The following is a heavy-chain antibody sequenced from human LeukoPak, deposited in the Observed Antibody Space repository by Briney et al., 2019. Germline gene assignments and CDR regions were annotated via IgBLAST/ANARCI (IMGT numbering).Heavy chain of an antibody. CDR1: GYKFTNYW. Sequence: GESLKISCKGSGYKFTNYWIAWVRQMPGQGLEWLGIIYPRDSDTRYSPSFQGQVTISADKSISTAYLQWSSLKASDTAMYYCARGGGDHSIFNWFDPWGQGTLVTVSS. J-gene: IGHJ5*02. D-gene: IGHD4-11*01. CDR3: ARGGGDHSIFNWFDP. CDR2: IYPRDSDT. V-gene: IGHV5-51*01.